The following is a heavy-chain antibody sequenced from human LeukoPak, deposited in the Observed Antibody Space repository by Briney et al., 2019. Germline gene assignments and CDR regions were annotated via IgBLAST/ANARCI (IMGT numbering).Heavy chain of an antibody. D-gene: IGHD5-18*01. CDR1: GFTVSSNY. V-gene: IGHV3-53*01. CDR3: ARSPRYGQYFFDY. Sequence: GGSLRLSCAASGFTVSSNYMSWVRQAPGKGLEWVSIIYSGGSTYYADSVKVRFTISRDSSKNTLYSQMNSLRAEDTAVYYCARSPRYGQYFFDYWGQGTLVTVSS. CDR2: IYSGGST. J-gene: IGHJ4*02.